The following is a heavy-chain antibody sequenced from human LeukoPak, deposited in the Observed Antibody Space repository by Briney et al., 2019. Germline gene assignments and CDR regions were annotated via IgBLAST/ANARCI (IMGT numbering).Heavy chain of an antibody. CDR1: GFPFNSFW. D-gene: IGHD6-13*01. Sequence: GSLELSCAAPGFPFNSFWVHLVRPAPGRGLVYVSRINTDGSSTNYADSVKGRFTISRDNAENTVYLQMSSLRAEDTAVYYCARVGMDRSTWSFANWGQGTLVTVSS. J-gene: IGHJ4*02. CDR3: ARVGMDRSTWSFAN. V-gene: IGHV3-74*01. CDR2: INTDGSST.